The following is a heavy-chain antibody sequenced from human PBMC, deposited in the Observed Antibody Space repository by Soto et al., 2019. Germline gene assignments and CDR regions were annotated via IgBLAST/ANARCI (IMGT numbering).Heavy chain of an antibody. J-gene: IGHJ4*02. CDR3: ARDLYSSSWYTPPYFDY. CDR1: GYTFTGYY. V-gene: IGHV1-2*02. CDR2: INPNSGGT. D-gene: IGHD6-13*01. Sequence: ASVKVSCKASGYTFTGYYMHWVRQAPGQGLEWMGWINPNSGGTNYAQKFQGRVTMTRDTSISTAYMELSRLRSDDTAVYYCARDLYSSSWYTPPYFDYWGQGTLVTVSS.